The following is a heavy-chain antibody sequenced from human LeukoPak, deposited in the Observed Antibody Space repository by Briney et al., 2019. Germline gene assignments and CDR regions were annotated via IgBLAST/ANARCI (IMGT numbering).Heavy chain of an antibody. CDR2: IYYSGST. J-gene: IGHJ5*02. Sequence: SETLSLTCTVSGGSISSYYWSWIRQPPGKGLEWIGYIYYSGSTNYNPSLKSRVTISVDTSKNQFSLKLSSVTAADTAVYYCPRSGVINWFDPWGQGTLVTVSS. CDR1: GGSISSYY. D-gene: IGHD3-10*01. V-gene: IGHV4-59*01. CDR3: PRSGVINWFDP.